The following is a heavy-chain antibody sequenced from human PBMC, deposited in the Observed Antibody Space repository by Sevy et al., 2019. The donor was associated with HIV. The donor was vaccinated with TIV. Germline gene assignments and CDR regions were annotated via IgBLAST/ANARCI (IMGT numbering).Heavy chain of an antibody. CDR3: ARGYCSSTSGYTGWFDP. Sequence: ASVKVSCKASGYTFTSYYMHWVRQAPGQGLEWMGIINPSGGSRSYAQKFQGRVTMTRDTPTCTVYLELSSLRSEDTAVYYCARGYCSSTSGYTGWFDPWGQGTLVTVSS. CDR2: INPSGGSR. V-gene: IGHV1-46*01. J-gene: IGHJ5*02. D-gene: IGHD2-2*02. CDR1: GYTFTSYY.